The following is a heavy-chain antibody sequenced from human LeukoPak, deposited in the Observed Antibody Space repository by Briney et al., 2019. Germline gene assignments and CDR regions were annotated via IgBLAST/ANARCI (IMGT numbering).Heavy chain of an antibody. V-gene: IGHV4-59*01. Sequence: SETLSLTCTVSGGSISSYYWSWIRQPPGKGLEWIGYIYYSGSTNYSPSLKSRVTISVDTSKNQFSLKLSSVTAADTAVYYCAGWFGESGFDYWGQGTLVTVSS. CDR2: IYYSGST. J-gene: IGHJ4*02. D-gene: IGHD3-10*01. CDR1: GGSISSYY. CDR3: AGWFGESGFDY.